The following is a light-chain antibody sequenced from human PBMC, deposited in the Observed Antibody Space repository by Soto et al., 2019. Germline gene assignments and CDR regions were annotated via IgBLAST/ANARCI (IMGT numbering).Light chain of an antibody. J-gene: IGKJ1*01. CDR3: KKYDSAPLT. Sequence: DIQMTQSPSSLSASVGDRVTITCRASQGISNNLAWYQQKPGNVPKLLIYGASTLQSGVPSRFSGSGSGTDFTLTISSLQPEDVATYYCKKYDSAPLTFGQGTKVEFK. CDR1: QGISNN. V-gene: IGKV1-27*01. CDR2: GAS.